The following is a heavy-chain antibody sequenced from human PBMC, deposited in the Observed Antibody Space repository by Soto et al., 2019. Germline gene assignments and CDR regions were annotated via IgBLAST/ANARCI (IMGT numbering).Heavy chain of an antibody. CDR1: GFSLTTTGVG. CDR2: IYWDDDK. Sequence: QITLKESGPTLVKPTQTLTLTSTFSGFSLTTTGVGVGWIHQPTGKALEWLAIIYWDDDKRYSPSLKSRLTITKDTSKNQVVLTMTNMDPVDPATYFCAHRAVLCSGGTCYSHPFDFWGQGTLVTVSS. V-gene: IGHV2-5*02. J-gene: IGHJ4*02. D-gene: IGHD2-15*01. CDR3: AHRAVLCSGGTCYSHPFDF.